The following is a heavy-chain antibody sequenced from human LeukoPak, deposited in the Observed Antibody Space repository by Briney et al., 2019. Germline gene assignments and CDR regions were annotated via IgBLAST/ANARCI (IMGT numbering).Heavy chain of an antibody. V-gene: IGHV4-34*01. Sequence: SETLSLTCAVYGGSFSGYYWSWIRQPPGKGLEWIGEINHSGSTNYNPSLKSRVTISVDTSKNQFSLKLSSVTAADTAVYYCARERIAAAGIGWFDPWGQGTLVTVSS. CDR1: GGSFSGYY. D-gene: IGHD6-13*01. J-gene: IGHJ5*02. CDR2: INHSGST. CDR3: ARERIAAAGIGWFDP.